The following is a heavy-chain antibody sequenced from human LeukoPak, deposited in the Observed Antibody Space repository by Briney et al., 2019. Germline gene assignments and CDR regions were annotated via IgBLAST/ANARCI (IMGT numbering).Heavy chain of an antibody. J-gene: IGHJ2*01. Sequence: GASVKVSCKASGGTFSSYAISWVRQAPGQGLEWMGGIIPIFGTANYAQKFQGRVTITADESTSTAYMELSSLRSEDTAVYYCARVSYSSSWYPTGLDWRPKVKWYLDLWGRGTLVTVSS. D-gene: IGHD6-13*01. V-gene: IGHV1-69*01. CDR1: GGTFSSYA. CDR3: ARVSYSSSWYPTGLDWRPKVKWYLDL. CDR2: IIPIFGTA.